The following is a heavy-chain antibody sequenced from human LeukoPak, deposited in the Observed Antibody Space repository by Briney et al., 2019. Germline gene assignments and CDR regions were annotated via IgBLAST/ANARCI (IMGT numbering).Heavy chain of an antibody. D-gene: IGHD6-19*01. V-gene: IGHV4-59*01. Sequence: SETLSLTCTVSGGSISTDYWSWIRQPPGKGLERIGYIYYSGSTNCNPSLKSRVTISIDTSKKQFSLKLSSVTAADTALYYCARVKVMGSGCYLFDYWGQGTLVTVSS. CDR3: ARVKVMGSGCYLFDY. J-gene: IGHJ4*02. CDR2: IYYSGST. CDR1: GGSISTDY.